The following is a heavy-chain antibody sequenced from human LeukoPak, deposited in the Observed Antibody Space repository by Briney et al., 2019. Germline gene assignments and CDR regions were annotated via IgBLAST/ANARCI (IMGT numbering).Heavy chain of an antibody. J-gene: IGHJ5*02. CDR3: ARWTDCSSTNCYSDWFDP. D-gene: IGHD2-2*02. CDR1: GASISSYY. CDR2: IYYRGST. Sequence: SQTLSLTCTVSGASISSYYWSWIRQPPGKGLEWMGYIYYRGSTKYNPSLKSRVTMSIDTSKNQFSLKVSSVTAADTAVYYCARWTDCSSTNCYSDWFDPWGQGTLVTVSS. V-gene: IGHV4-59*08.